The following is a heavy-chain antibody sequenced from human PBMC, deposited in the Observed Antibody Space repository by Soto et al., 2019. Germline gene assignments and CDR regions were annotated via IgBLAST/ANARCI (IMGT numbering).Heavy chain of an antibody. Sequence: SGPTLVNPTQTLTLTCTFSGFSLSTSGMCVSWIRQPPGKALEWLARIDWDDDKYYSTSLKTRLTISKDTSKNQVVLTMTNMDPVDTATYYCARSRGYSGYGGNYFDYWGQGTLVTVSS. CDR2: IDWDDDK. CDR1: GFSLSTSGMC. CDR3: ARSRGYSGYGGNYFDY. D-gene: IGHD5-12*01. V-gene: IGHV2-70*11. J-gene: IGHJ4*02.